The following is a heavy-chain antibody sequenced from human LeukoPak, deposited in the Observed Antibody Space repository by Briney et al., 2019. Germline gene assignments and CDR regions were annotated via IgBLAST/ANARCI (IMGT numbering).Heavy chain of an antibody. J-gene: IGHJ4*02. V-gene: IGHV3-30*18. D-gene: IGHD1-26*01. Sequence: PGGSLRLSCAASGFTFSSYGMHWVRQAPGKGLEWVAVISYDGSNKYYADSVKGRFTISRDNSKNTLHLQMNSLRAEDTAVYYCAKVKYSGSPRYYFDYWGQGTLVSVS. CDR3: AKVKYSGSPRYYFDY. CDR1: GFTFSSYG. CDR2: ISYDGSNK.